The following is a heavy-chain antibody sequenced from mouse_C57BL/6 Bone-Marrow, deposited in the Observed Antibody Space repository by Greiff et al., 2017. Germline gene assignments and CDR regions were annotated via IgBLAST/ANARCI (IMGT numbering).Heavy chain of an antibody. V-gene: IGHV1-19*01. D-gene: IGHD1-1*01. CDR1: GYTFTDYY. J-gene: IGHJ3*01. CDR3: ARGYGSSYGFAY. CDR2: INPYNGGT. Sequence: EVQLQQSGPVLVKPGASVKMSCKASGYTFTDYYMNWVKQSHGKSLEWIGVINPYNGGTSYNQKFKGKATLTVDKSSSTAYMELNSLTSEDSAVYYCARGYGSSYGFAYWGQGTLVTVSA.